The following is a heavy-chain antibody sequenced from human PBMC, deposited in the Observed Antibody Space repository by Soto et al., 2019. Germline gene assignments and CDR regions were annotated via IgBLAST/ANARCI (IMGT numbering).Heavy chain of an antibody. Sequence: SGPTLVNPTQTLTLTCTFSGFSLSTSGMGVGWIRQPPGKALEWLALIYWDDDKRYSPSLKSRLTITKDTSKNQVVLTMTNMDPVDTATYYCAHRRAYCTGGSCYSIWFDPWGQGTLVTV. CDR3: AHRRAYCTGGSCYSIWFDP. V-gene: IGHV2-5*02. D-gene: IGHD2-15*01. CDR1: GFSLSTSGMG. CDR2: IYWDDDK. J-gene: IGHJ5*02.